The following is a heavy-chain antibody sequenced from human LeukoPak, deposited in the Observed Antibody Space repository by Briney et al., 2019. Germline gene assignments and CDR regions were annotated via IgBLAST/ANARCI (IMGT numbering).Heavy chain of an antibody. CDR1: GFTFDDYA. D-gene: IGHD6-13*01. V-gene: IGHV3-9*01. J-gene: IGHJ6*03. CDR3: AKEKRPHSSSWYVVSVYTYYYYYMDV. CDR2: ISWNSGSI. Sequence: PGGSLRLSCAASGFTFDDYAMHWVRQIPGKGLEWVSGISWNSGSIGYADSVKGRFTISRDNAKNSLYLQMNSLRAEDTALYYCAKEKRPHSSSWYVVSVYTYYYYYMDVWGKGTTVTVSS.